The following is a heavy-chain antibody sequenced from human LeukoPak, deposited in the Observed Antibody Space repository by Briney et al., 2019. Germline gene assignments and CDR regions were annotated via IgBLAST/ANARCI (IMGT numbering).Heavy chain of an antibody. Sequence: GASVKVSCKASGYTFTGYYMHWVRQAPRQGLEWMGWINPNSGGTNYAQKFQGRVTMTRDTSISTAYMELSRLRSDDTAVYYCARERELLSGYFDYWGQGTLVTVSS. V-gene: IGHV1-2*02. CDR3: ARERELLSGYFDY. D-gene: IGHD1-26*01. CDR1: GYTFTGYY. CDR2: INPNSGGT. J-gene: IGHJ4*02.